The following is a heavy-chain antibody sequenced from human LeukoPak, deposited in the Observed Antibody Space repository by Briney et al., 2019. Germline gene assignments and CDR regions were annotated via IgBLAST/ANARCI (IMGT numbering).Heavy chain of an antibody. J-gene: IGHJ4*02. Sequence: PSETLSLTCAVSGYSISSGYYWGWIRQPPGKGLDWIASMYHSGNTYYNPSLKSRVTISVDTSKNQFSLRLSSVTAADTAVYYCAKQGPTVVTHFDSWGQGTLVT. D-gene: IGHD4-23*01. CDR1: GYSISSGYY. CDR2: MYHSGNT. V-gene: IGHV4-38-2*01. CDR3: AKQGPTVVTHFDS.